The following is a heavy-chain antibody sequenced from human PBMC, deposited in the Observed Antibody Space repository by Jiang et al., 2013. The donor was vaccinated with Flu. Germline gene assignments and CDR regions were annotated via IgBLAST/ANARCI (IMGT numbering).Heavy chain of an antibody. V-gene: IGHV3-30-3*01. CDR3: ARDGIVVVPAAMPETYYYYGMDV. D-gene: IGHD2-2*01. CDR1: GFTFSSYA. J-gene: IGHJ6*02. CDR2: ISYDGSNK. Sequence: PGRSLRLSCAASGFTFSSYAMHWVRQAPGKGLEWVAVISYDGSNKYYADSVKGRFTISRDNSKNTLYLQMNSLRAEDTAVYYCARDGIVVVPAAMPETYYYYGMDVWGQGTTVTVSS.